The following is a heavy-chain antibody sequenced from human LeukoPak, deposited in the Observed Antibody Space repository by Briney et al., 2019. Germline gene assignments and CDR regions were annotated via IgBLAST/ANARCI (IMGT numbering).Heavy chain of an antibody. J-gene: IGHJ6*02. D-gene: IGHD6-19*01. CDR2: IYTSGST. CDR3: ARTAAVAGTARYYYYYGMDV. V-gene: IGHV4-4*07. Sequence: SETLSLTCTVSGGSISSYYWSWIRQPAGKGLEWIGRIYTSGSTNYNPSLKSRVTMSVDTSKNQFSLKLSSVTAADTAVYYCARTAAVAGTARYYYYYGMDVWGQGTTVTVSS. CDR1: GGSISSYY.